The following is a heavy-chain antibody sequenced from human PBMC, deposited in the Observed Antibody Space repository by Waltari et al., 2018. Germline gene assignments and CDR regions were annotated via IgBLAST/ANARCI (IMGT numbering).Heavy chain of an antibody. Sequence: QVQLQQWGAGLLKPSETLSLTCAVYGGSFSGYYWSWIRQPPGKGLEWIGEINHRGSTNYNPSLKSRVTISVDTSKNQFSLKLSSVTAADTAVYYCASQIQVVPAASFDYWGQGTLVTVSS. V-gene: IGHV4-34*01. CDR2: INHRGST. D-gene: IGHD2-2*01. J-gene: IGHJ4*02. CDR3: ASQIQVVPAASFDY. CDR1: GGSFSGYY.